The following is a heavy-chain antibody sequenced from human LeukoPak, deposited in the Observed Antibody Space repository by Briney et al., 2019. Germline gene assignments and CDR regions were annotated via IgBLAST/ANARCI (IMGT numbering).Heavy chain of an antibody. V-gene: IGHV4-59*08. Sequence: SETLSLTCTVSGGSISSYYWSWIRQPPGKGLEWIGYIYYSGSTNYNPSLKSRVTISVDTSKNQFSLKLSSVTAADTAVYYCARRTRGYSGYLFVYWGQGTLVTVSS. CDR2: IYYSGST. D-gene: IGHD5-12*01. CDR3: ARRTRGYSGYLFVY. CDR1: GGSISSYY. J-gene: IGHJ4*02.